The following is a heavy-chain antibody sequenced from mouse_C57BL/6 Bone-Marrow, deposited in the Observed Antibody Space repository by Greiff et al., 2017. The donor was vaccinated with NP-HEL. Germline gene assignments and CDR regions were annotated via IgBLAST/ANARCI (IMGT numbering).Heavy chain of an antibody. CDR3: ARDV. CDR2: IDPSDSYT. CDR1: GYTFTSYW. V-gene: IGHV1-59*01. J-gene: IGHJ1*03. Sequence: QVHVKQPGAELVRPGTSVKLSCKASGYTFTSYWMHWVKQRPGQGLEWIGVIDPSDSYTNYNQKFKGKATLTVDTSSSTAYMQLSSLTSEDSAVYYCARDVWGTGTTVTVSS.